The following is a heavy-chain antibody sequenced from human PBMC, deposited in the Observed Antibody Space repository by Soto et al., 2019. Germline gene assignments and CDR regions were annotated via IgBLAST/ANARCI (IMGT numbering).Heavy chain of an antibody. J-gene: IGHJ4*02. CDR1: GYTCTIYG. Sequence: GASVKVSCKASGYTCTIYGISCVLQSPVQGLDGMGCISAYNGNTNYAQKLQGRVTMTTDTSTSTAYMELRSLRSDDTAVYYCARDHTWSYYYDSSGSGYFDYWGQGTLVTVS. D-gene: IGHD3-22*01. CDR3: ARDHTWSYYYDSSGSGYFDY. V-gene: IGHV1-18*04. CDR2: ISAYNGNT.